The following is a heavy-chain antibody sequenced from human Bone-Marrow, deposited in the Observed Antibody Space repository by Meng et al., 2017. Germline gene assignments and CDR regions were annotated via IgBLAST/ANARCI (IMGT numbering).Heavy chain of an antibody. CDR2: IYHSGST. D-gene: IGHD6-13*01. Sequence: QVQRRAWGPGLLKPSGTLSLTCAVSGGSISSSNGWSWVRQPPGKGLEWIGEIYHSGSTNYNPSLKSRVTISVDKSKNQFSLKLSSVTAADTAVYYCARDGTGGSSSFYYWGQGTLVTVSS. J-gene: IGHJ4*02. CDR3: ARDGTGGSSSFYY. CDR1: GGSISSSNG. V-gene: IGHV4-4*02.